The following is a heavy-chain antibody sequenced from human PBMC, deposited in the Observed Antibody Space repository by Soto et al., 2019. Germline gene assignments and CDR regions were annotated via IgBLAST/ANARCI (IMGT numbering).Heavy chain of an antibody. Sequence: QVQLVESGGGVVQPGRSLRLSCAASGFTFSSYGMHWVRQAPGKGLEWVAVISYDGSNKYYADSVKGRFTISRDNSKNPLYLQMNSLRAEDTAVYYCAKSFLPGLHDTDGRDAFDIWGQGTMVTVSS. CDR3: AKSFLPGLHDTDGRDAFDI. D-gene: IGHD2-15*01. V-gene: IGHV3-30*18. CDR1: GFTFSSYG. CDR2: ISYDGSNK. J-gene: IGHJ3*02.